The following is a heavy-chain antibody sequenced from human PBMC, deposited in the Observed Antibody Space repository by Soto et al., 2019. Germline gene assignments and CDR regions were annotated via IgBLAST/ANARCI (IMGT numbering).Heavy chain of an antibody. J-gene: IGHJ4*02. V-gene: IGHV1-69*12. Sequence: QVQLVQSGAEVKKPGSSVKVSCKASGGTFSSYAISWVRQAPGQGLEWMGGIIPIFGTANYAQKLQGRVTITADESTSTAYMELSSLRSEDTAVYYCARGLPFSSRGPYSSRRDRNLEIDYWGQGTLVTVSS. D-gene: IGHD6-13*01. CDR2: IIPIFGTA. CDR3: ARGLPFSSRGPYSSRRDRNLEIDY. CDR1: GGTFSSYA.